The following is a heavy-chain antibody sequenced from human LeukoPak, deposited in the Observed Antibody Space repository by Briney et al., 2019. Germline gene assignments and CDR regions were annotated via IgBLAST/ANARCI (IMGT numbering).Heavy chain of an antibody. D-gene: IGHD2-2*01. CDR2: INTDGSIT. J-gene: IGHJ4*02. Sequence: GGSLRLSCAASGFTFSDYWIHWVRQAPGKGLVWVSRINTDGSITNYADSVKGRFSISRDNAKNTLYLQMSSLRAEDTAVYYCARGARVVPAAIVYWGQGTLVTVSS. CDR3: ARGARVVPAAIVY. CDR1: GFTFSDYW. V-gene: IGHV3-74*01.